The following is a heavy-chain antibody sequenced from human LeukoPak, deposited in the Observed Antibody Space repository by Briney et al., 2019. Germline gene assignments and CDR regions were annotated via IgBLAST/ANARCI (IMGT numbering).Heavy chain of an antibody. CDR1: GYTFTSYG. V-gene: IGHV1-18*01. J-gene: IGHJ3*02. CDR3: AIDYYGSGSGAFDI. Sequence: ASVKVSCKASGYTFTSYGISWVRQAPGQGLEWMGWISAYNGNTNYAQKLQGRVTMTTDTSTGTAYMELRSLRSDDTAVYYCAIDYYGSGSGAFDIWGQGTMVTVSS. CDR2: ISAYNGNT. D-gene: IGHD3-10*01.